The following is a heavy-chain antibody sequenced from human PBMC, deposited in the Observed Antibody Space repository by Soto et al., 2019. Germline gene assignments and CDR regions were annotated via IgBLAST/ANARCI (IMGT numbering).Heavy chain of an antibody. V-gene: IGHV3-21*06. CDR1: GFTFSSYS. D-gene: IGHD3-10*01. J-gene: IGHJ6*02. CDR2: ISSRSAYI. CDR3: VRDLPRLWGYGLHV. Sequence: EVQLVESGGGLVKPGGSLRLSCAASGFTFSSYSMNWVRQAPGKGLEWVSSISSRSAYISYADSVKGRFTISRDNAKDSLSLQMNSPRAEGTATYFCVRDLPRLWGYGLHVWGQGTTVIVSS.